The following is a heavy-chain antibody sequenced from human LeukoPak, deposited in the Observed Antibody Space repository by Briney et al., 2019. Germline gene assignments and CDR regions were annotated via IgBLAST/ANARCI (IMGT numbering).Heavy chain of an antibody. J-gene: IGHJ5*02. CDR1: GFTFSSYG. CDR2: IRYDGSNK. Sequence: GGSLRLSCAASGFTFSSYGMHWVRQAPGKGLEWVAFIRYDGSNKYYADSVKGRFTISRDNSKNTLYLQMNSLRAEDTAVYYCAKDLSPHEEQQTRKGPNWFDPWGQGTLVTVSS. V-gene: IGHV3-30*02. CDR3: AKDLSPHEEQQTRKGPNWFDP. D-gene: IGHD6-13*01.